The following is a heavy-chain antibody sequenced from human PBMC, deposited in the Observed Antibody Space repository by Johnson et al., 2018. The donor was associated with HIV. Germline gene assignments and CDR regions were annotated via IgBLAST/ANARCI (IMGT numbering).Heavy chain of an antibody. D-gene: IGHD2-15*01. CDR1: GFTFDDYG. V-gene: IGHV3-30*03. CDR3: ARRAGGLGYCSGGSCQGGAFDI. Sequence: QEQLVESGGVVVQPGGSLRLSCAASGFTFDDYGMHWVRQAPGKVLEWVAVISYDGNNKYYADSVKGRFTISRDNSKNTLYLQMNSLRAEDTALYYCARRAGGLGYCSGGSCQGGAFDIWGQGTMVTVSS. CDR2: ISYDGNNK. J-gene: IGHJ3*02.